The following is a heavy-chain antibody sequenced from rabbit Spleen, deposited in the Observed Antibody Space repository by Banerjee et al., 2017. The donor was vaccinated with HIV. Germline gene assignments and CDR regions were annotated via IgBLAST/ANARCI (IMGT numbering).Heavy chain of an antibody. V-gene: IGHV1S40*01. CDR1: GFSFSSSYD. J-gene: IGHJ3*01. D-gene: IGHD8-1*01. CDR3: ARDGTGGSYFAL. CDR2: IYTGNGKN. Sequence: QSLEESGGDMVKPGASLTLTCTASGFSFSSSYDMCWVRQAPGKGLEWIGCIYTGNGKNYYASWAKGRFTISKTSSTTVTLQMTSLTAADTATYFCARDGTGGSYFALWGQGTLVTVS.